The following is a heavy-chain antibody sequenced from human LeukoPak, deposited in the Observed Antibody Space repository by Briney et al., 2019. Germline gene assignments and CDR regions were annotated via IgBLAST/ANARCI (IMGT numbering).Heavy chain of an antibody. J-gene: IGHJ4*02. V-gene: IGHV3-7*01. Sequence: PGGSLRLSCAASGFTFSSYWMSWVRQAPGRGLEWVANKKQDGSEKYYVDSVKGRFTISRDNAKNSLYLQMNSLRAEDTAVYYCARVYGVADFFDYWGQGTLVTVSS. CDR3: ARVYGVADFFDY. CDR2: KKQDGSEK. CDR1: GFTFSSYW. D-gene: IGHD6-19*01.